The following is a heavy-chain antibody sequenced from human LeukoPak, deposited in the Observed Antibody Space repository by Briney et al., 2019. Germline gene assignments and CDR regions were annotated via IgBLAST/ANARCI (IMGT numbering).Heavy chain of an antibody. CDR3: ARGSLVPATLEY. J-gene: IGHJ4*02. V-gene: IGHV4-34*01. CDR2: INHSGST. Sequence: SETLSLTCAVYGGSFSGYYWSWIRQPPGKGLEWIGEINHSGSTNYNPSLKSRVTISVDTSKNQFSLKLSSVTAAGTAVYYCARGSLVPATLEYWGQGTLVTVSS. D-gene: IGHD2-2*01. CDR1: GGSFSGYY.